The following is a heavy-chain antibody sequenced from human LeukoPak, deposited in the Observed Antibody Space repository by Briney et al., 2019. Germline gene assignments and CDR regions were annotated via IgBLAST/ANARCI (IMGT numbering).Heavy chain of an antibody. J-gene: IGHJ4*02. D-gene: IGHD4-17*01. CDR3: ARGSQGPPDYDHTFDY. CDR1: GFTFSSYS. CDR2: ISSSSSTI. V-gene: IGHV3-48*04. Sequence: PGGSLRLSCAASGFTFSSYSMNWVRQAPGKGLEWVSYISSSSSTIYYADSVKGRFTISRDNAKNSLYLQMNSLSAEDTAVYYCARGSQGPPDYDHTFDYWGQGTLVTVSS.